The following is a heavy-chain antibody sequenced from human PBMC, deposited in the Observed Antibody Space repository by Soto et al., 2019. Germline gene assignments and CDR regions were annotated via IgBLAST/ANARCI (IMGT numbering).Heavy chain of an antibody. CDR2: IWYDGSNK. V-gene: IGHV3-33*01. CDR1: GFTFSSYG. CDR3: ARGGYYYDSSGPEGMDY. J-gene: IGHJ4*02. Sequence: GGSLRLSCAASGFTFSSYGMHWVRQAPGKGLEWVAVIWYDGSNKYYADSVKGRFTISRDNSKTTLYLQMNSLRAEDTAVYYCARGGYYYDSSGPEGMDYWGQGTLVTVSS. D-gene: IGHD3-22*01.